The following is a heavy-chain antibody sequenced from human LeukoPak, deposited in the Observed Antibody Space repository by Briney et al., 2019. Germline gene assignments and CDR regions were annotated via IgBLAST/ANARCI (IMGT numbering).Heavy chain of an antibody. CDR2: MNVKTGAT. V-gene: IGHV1-2*02. J-gene: IGHJ4*02. CDR3: ARQSGTYWGLDY. Sequence: ASVKVSCKASGYTFTDYYIHWVRQAPGHGLEWLGWMNVKTGATSSAQRFPGRFTMTRDTSIGTASMEFSSLTSDDTAVYYCARQSGTYWGLDYWGLGTLVTVSS. CDR1: GYTFTDYY. D-gene: IGHD1-26*01.